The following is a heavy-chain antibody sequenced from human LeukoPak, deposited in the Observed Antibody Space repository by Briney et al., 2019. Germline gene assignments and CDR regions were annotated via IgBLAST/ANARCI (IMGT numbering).Heavy chain of an antibody. CDR2: IYHSGST. Sequence: SETLSLTCTVSGYSISSGYYWGWIRQPPGKGLEWIGSIYHSGSTYYNPSLKSRVTISVDTSKNQFSLKLSSVTAADTAVYYCARGDMIKGTFDIWGQGTMVTVSS. J-gene: IGHJ3*02. D-gene: IGHD2-15*01. CDR1: GYSISSGYY. V-gene: IGHV4-38-2*02. CDR3: ARGDMIKGTFDI.